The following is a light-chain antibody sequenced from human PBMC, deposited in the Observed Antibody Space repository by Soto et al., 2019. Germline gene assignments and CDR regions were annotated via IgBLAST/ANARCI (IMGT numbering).Light chain of an antibody. CDR2: GAS. CDR3: QKYGYSPIN. V-gene: IGKV3-20*01. J-gene: IGKJ5*01. CDR1: QSVSSN. Sequence: EIVMSQSPATLCVSPGERATLSCRASQSVSSNLAWYQQKPGQAPRLLIYGASSRATGIPDKFSGSGSGTDFTLTIDGLEPEDFAVYYCQKYGYSPINCGQGKRLAIK.